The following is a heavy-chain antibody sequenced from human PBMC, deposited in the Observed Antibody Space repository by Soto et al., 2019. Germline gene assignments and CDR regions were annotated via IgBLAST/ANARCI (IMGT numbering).Heavy chain of an antibody. CDR2: IYWDDDT. CDR1: GFSLSADGVG. Sequence: QITLTESGPTLVKPTQTLTLTCTFSGFSLSADGVGVGWIRQPPGKALEWLALIYWDDDTRFSPALKRRLTITNDTSKNQVVLSMTNIDPVDTATYYCAHRRGWPILTSFDFWGPGTLVTVSS. CDR3: AHRRGWPILTSFDF. J-gene: IGHJ4*02. D-gene: IGHD6-19*01. V-gene: IGHV2-5*02.